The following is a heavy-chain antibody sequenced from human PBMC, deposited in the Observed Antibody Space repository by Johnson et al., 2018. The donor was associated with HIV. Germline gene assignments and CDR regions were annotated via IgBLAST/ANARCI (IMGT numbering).Heavy chain of an antibody. CDR3: ARGGYRSCWFHDAFDI. V-gene: IGHV3-30-3*01. J-gene: IGHJ3*02. D-gene: IGHD6-19*01. Sequence: HVQLVESGGGVVQPGRSLRLSCSASGFTFSSYAMHWVRQAPGKGLEWVAIISYDGSNKYYADSVKGRFTISRDNSKNTLYLQMNSLRAEDTAVYYCARGGYRSCWFHDAFDIWGQGTMVTVSS. CDR1: GFTFSSYA. CDR2: ISYDGSNK.